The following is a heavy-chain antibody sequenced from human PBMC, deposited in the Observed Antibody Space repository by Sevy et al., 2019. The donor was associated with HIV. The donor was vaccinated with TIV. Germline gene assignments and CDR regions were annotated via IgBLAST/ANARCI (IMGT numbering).Heavy chain of an antibody. CDR3: ETVGLTYYSGSSSYQGDWFDP. V-gene: IGHV1-24*01. Sequence: ASVKVSCKVSGYTLTKLAIHWVRQAPGKGLEWMGDFDPQDDEILYAQRFQGRLTMNGDTSKETAYMELSSLKSEETAVYYCETVGLTYYSGSSSYQGDWFDPWGQGTLVTVSS. J-gene: IGHJ5*02. D-gene: IGHD2-15*01. CDR1: GYTLTKLA. CDR2: FDPQDDEI.